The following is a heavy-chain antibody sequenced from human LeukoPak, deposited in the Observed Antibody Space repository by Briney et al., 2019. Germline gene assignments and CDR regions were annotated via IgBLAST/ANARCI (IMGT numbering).Heavy chain of an antibody. V-gene: IGHV3-66*02. D-gene: IGHD4-17*01. CDR1: GFTVSSNY. J-gene: IGHJ3*02. CDR3: ARGYNDYCDFDAFDI. Sequence: PGGSLRLSCAASGFTVSSNYMSWVRQAPGKGLEWVSVIYSGGSTYYADSVKGRFTISRDNSKNTLYLQMNSLRAEDTAVYYCARGYNDYCDFDAFDIWRQGTMVTVSS. CDR2: IYSGGST.